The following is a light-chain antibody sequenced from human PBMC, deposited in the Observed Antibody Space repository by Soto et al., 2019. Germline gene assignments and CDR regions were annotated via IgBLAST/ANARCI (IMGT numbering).Light chain of an antibody. CDR1: QSVSSY. V-gene: IGKV3-11*01. Sequence: DIVLKKSPATLSLSPGERATLSCRASQSVSSYLVWFQQKPGQAPRLLIYDASTRATGIPARFSGSGSGTDFPIAISSLEPEDFAVYYWQQRSNWPLTFGPGTKVDIK. CDR2: DAS. J-gene: IGKJ3*01. CDR3: QQRSNWPLT.